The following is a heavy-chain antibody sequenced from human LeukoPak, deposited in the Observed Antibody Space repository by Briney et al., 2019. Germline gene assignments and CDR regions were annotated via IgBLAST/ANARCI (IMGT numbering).Heavy chain of an antibody. V-gene: IGHV3-23*01. Sequence: GGSLRLSCAASGFTFSSFGMSWVRQAPGKGLEGVSCISGSGGRTYYTDSVKGRFTISRDNSKNTLYLQMNSLRAEDTAVYYCAELGITMIGGVWGKGTTVTISS. CDR1: GFTFSSFG. CDR2: ISGSGGRT. J-gene: IGHJ6*04. D-gene: IGHD3-10*02. CDR3: AELGITMIGGV.